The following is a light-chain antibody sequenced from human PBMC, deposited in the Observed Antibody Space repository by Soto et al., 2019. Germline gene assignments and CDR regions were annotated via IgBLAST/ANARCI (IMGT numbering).Light chain of an antibody. J-gene: IGKJ1*01. CDR2: GAS. CDR3: QQYFEWPPMT. V-gene: IGKV3-15*01. CDR1: ETVATN. Sequence: EVMLIQSPATLSMSPGERATLSCRASETVATNLAWYQQKPGQATRLLISGASTRAAGISDRFRGGGSGTEFTLTITSLRSEDSGTYYCQQYFEWPPMTFGQGTKVDIK.